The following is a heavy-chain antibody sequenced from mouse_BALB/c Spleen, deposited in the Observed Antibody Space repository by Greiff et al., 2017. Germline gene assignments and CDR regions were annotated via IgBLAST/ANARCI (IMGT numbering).Heavy chain of an antibody. CDR3: ARSTYGSFYYAMDY. CDR2: IYPGSGST. V-gene: IGHV1-55*01. J-gene: IGHJ4*01. CDR1: GYNFTSYW. Sequence: QVQLQQPGAELVKPGTSVKLSCKASGYNFTSYWINWVKLRPGQGLEWIGDIYPGSGSTNYNEKFKSKATLTVDTSSSTAYMQLSCLASEDSALYYCARSTYGSFYYAMDYWGQGTSVTVSS. D-gene: IGHD1-1*01.